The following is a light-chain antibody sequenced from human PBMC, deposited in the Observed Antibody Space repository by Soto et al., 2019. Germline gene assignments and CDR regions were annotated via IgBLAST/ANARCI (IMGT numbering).Light chain of an antibody. V-gene: IGKV3-15*01. CDR1: QSINVN. Sequence: EIVMTQSPATLSVSPGERATLSCWASQSINVNLAGYQQKPGQAPRLLVYGASTRATGIPARFSGSGSGTEFTLTISGLQSEDFAVYYCQQYHNWPPWTFGQGTKVEIK. J-gene: IGKJ1*01. CDR3: QQYHNWPPWT. CDR2: GAS.